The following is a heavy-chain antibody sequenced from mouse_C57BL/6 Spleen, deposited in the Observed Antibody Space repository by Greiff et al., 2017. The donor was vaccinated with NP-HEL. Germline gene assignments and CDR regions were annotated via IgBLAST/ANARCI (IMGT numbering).Heavy chain of an antibody. CDR3: TTRYYYGSSFFDY. Sequence: EVQLQQSGAELVRPGASVKLSCTASGFNIKDDYMHWVKQRPEQGLEWIGWIDPENGDTEYASKFQGKATITADTSSNTAYLQLSSLTSEDTAVSYCTTRYYYGSSFFDYWGQGTTLTVSS. D-gene: IGHD1-1*01. J-gene: IGHJ2*01. CDR2: IDPENGDT. CDR1: GFNIKDDY. V-gene: IGHV14-4*01.